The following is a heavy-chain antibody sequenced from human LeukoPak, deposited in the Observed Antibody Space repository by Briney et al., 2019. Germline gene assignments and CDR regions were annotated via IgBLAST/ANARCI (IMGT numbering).Heavy chain of an antibody. CDR3: ARIHSSGWYRRVDYFDY. V-gene: IGHV3-48*01. CDR1: GFTFSSYS. J-gene: IGHJ4*02. Sequence: GGSLRLSCAASGFTFSSYSMNWVRQAPGKGLEWVSYLSSSSSTIYYADSVKGRFTISRDNAKNSLYLQMNSLRAEDTAVYYCARIHSSGWYRRVDYFDYWGQGTLVTVSS. D-gene: IGHD6-19*01. CDR2: LSSSSSTI.